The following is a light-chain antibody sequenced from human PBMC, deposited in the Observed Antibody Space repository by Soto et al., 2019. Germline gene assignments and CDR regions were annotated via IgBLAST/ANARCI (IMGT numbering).Light chain of an antibody. V-gene: IGLV4-69*01. CDR2: VNSGGSH. CDR3: QTWGTVSASVV. Sequence: QLVLTQSPSASASLGASVKLTCTLSRGHSNYAIAWHQQQPEKGPRYLMKVNSGGSHIKGDGIPDLCSGSSSGVECYLFISRLQFEDAADYYCQTWGTVSASVVFGGGTQLSVL. J-gene: IGLJ7*01. CDR1: RGHSNYA.